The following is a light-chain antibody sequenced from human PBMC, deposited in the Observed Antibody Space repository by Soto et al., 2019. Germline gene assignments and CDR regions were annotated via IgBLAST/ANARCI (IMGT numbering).Light chain of an antibody. CDR1: SSNIGAGYD. V-gene: IGLV1-40*01. Sequence: QSVLTQPPSVSGAPGQRLTISCTGSSSNIGAGYDVHWYRQPPGTAPKLLIFGNNNRPSGVPDRFSGSKSGTSASLAITGFQAEDEADYYCQSYDSSLSGYVFGTGTKLTVL. CDR2: GNN. J-gene: IGLJ1*01. CDR3: QSYDSSLSGYV.